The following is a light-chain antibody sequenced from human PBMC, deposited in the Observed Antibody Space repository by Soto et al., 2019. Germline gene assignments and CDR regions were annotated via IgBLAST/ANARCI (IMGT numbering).Light chain of an antibody. CDR2: GAS. V-gene: IGKV3-15*01. CDR3: QQYNNGPPWT. Sequence: TQSPGTLSSSPGERATLSCRASQSVSSNYLAWYQQKPGQAPRLLIYGASTRATGIPARFGGSGSGTEFTLTISSLQSEDFAVYYCQQYNNGPPWTFGQGTKVDIK. CDR1: QSVSSN. J-gene: IGKJ1*01.